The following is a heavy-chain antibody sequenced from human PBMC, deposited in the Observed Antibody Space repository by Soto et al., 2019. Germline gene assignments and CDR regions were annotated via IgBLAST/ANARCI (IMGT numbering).Heavy chain of an antibody. CDR3: ASHPGGGGY. J-gene: IGHJ4*02. Sequence: EVQLVESGGGLIQPGGSLRLSCAVSGFTVSNNYMSWVRQAPGKGLEGVSVIYSGGYTAYGDSVKGRFTISRDNSKNTHFLQKKTPGPDDTALFYGASHPGGGGYWGQGTLVTVSS. CDR1: GFTVSNNY. CDR2: IYSGGYT. V-gene: IGHV3-53*01. D-gene: IGHD3-10*01.